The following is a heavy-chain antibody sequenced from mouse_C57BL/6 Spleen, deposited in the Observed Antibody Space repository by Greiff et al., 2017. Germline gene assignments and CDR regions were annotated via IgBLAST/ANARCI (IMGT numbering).Heavy chain of an antibody. V-gene: IGHV1-80*01. CDR1: GYAFSSYW. J-gene: IGHJ3*01. CDR2: IYPGDGDT. D-gene: IGHD2-4*01. Sequence: QVQLQQSGPVLVKPGASVKISCKASGYAFSSYWMNWVKQRPGKGLEWIGQIYPGDGDTNYNGKFKGKATLTADKSSSTAYMQLSSLTSEDSAVYFCARPDYDVAWFAYWGQGTLVTVSA. CDR3: ARPDYDVAWFAY.